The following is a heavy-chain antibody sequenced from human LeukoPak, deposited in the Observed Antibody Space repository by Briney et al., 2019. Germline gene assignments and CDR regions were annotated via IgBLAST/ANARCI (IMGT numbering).Heavy chain of an antibody. J-gene: IGHJ3*02. Sequence: SVKVSCKASGGTFSSYAISWVRQAPGQGLEWMGRIIPILGIANYAQKFQGRVTITADKSTSTAYMELSSLRSEDTAVYYCASRAGGLDAFDIWGLGTMATVSS. CDR2: IIPILGIA. D-gene: IGHD4-23*01. CDR3: ASRAGGLDAFDI. V-gene: IGHV1-69*04. CDR1: GGTFSSYA.